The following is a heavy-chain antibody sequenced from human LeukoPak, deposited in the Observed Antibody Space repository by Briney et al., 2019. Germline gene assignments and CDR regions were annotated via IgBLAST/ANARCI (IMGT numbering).Heavy chain of an antibody. Sequence: PGGSLRLSCAAAGFTFSNYDMHWVRQAPGKGLEWVAVISYDGSNKYYADSVKGRFTISRDNSKNTLYLQMNSLRAEDTAVYYCAKSGGAVAGDYWGQGTLVTVSS. CDR3: AKSGGAVAGDY. J-gene: IGHJ4*02. CDR1: GFTFSNYD. V-gene: IGHV3-30*18. CDR2: ISYDGSNK. D-gene: IGHD6-19*01.